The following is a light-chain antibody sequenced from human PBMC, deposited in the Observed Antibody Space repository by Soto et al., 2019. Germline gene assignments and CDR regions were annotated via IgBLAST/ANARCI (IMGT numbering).Light chain of an antibody. CDR2: WAT. CDR1: QSVLYSSNNQNY. Sequence: DIVMTQSPDSLAVSLGERATINCKSSQSVLYSSNNQNYLAWYQQKPGQSPKLLLHWATTRESGVPDRFSGSGSGTDFTLTISILQAEDVAVYYCQQYYSALYTFGQGTKLEI. V-gene: IGKV4-1*01. J-gene: IGKJ2*01. CDR3: QQYYSALYT.